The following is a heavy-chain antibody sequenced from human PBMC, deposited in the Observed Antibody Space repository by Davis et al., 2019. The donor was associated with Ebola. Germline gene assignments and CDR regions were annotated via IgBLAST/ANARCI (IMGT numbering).Heavy chain of an antibody. V-gene: IGHV4-59*08. D-gene: IGHD6-19*01. CDR2: IYYSGST. J-gene: IGHJ5*02. Sequence: MPSETLSLTCTVSGGSISSYYWSWIRQPPGKGLEWIGYIYYSGSTNYNPSLKSRVTISVDTSKNQFSLKLSSVTAADTAVYYCARQGRSGWYGTWGQGTLVTVSS. CDR1: GGSISSYY. CDR3: ARQGRSGWYGT.